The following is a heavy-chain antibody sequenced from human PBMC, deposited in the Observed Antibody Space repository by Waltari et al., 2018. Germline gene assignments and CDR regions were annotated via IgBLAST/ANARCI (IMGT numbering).Heavy chain of an antibody. J-gene: IGHJ5*02. Sequence: QVQLVQSGAEVKKPGASVKVSCKASGYTFTGYYMHWVRQAPGQGLEWMGWINPKSGGTNYAQKFQGWVTRTRDTSISTAYMELSRLRSDDTAVYYCARDRSGDNWFDPWGQGTLVTVSS. D-gene: IGHD3-3*01. V-gene: IGHV1-2*04. CDR3: ARDRSGDNWFDP. CDR1: GYTFTGYY. CDR2: INPKSGGT.